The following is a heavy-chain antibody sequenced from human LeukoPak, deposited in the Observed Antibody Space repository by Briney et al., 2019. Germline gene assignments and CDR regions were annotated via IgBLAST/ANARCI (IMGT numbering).Heavy chain of an antibody. V-gene: IGHV4-38-2*02. CDR3: AREGRSGAFDY. D-gene: IGHD1-26*01. CDR1: GYSISSGYY. J-gene: IGHJ4*02. CDR2: IYHSGST. Sequence: SETLSLTCTVSGYSISSGYYWGWIRQPPGKGLEWIGSIYHSGSTYYNPSLKSRVTISEDTSKNQFSLKLSSVTAADTAVYYCAREGRSGAFDYWGQGTLVTVSS.